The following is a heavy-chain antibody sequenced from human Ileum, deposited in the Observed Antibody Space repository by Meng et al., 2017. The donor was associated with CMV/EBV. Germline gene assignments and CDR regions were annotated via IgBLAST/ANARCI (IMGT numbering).Heavy chain of an antibody. V-gene: IGHV4-34*01. D-gene: IGHD6-13*01. J-gene: IGHJ4*02. CDR2: INDNGDT. Sequence: VQLQQGGAGLLKPSETLSLTCAVYGGSFSVYRWSWIRQPPGKGLQWIGEINDNGDTNYDPSLNSRVTISVDTSKKQFSLRLTSVTAADAAMYYCARGDIAASLEFWDQGTLVTVSS. CDR3: ARGDIAASLEF. CDR1: GGSFSVYR.